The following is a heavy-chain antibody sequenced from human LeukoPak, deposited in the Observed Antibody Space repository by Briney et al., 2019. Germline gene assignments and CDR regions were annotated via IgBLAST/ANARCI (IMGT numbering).Heavy chain of an antibody. V-gene: IGHV4-4*02. J-gene: IGHJ1*01. CDR1: GDSISSGHW. CDR2: IKHGGST. D-gene: IGHD6-13*01. Sequence: SGTLSLTCAVSGDSISSGHWWSWVRQPPGKGLEWIGEIKHGGSTNYNPSLKSRVTISVDRSKNQFSLKLSSVTAADTAVYYCARCSSSWWDFQHWGQGTLVTVSS. CDR3: ARCSSSWWDFQH.